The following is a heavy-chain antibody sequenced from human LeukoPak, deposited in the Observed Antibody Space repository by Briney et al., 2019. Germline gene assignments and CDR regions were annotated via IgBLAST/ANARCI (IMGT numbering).Heavy chain of an antibody. Sequence: PGGSLRLSCAASGFSFSRYTMNWVRQAPGKGLEWVASISSSTSYLYYPDSVKGRFTISRDNAKNSLYLQMNSLRAEDTAVYYCAELGITMIGGVWGKGTTVTISS. D-gene: IGHD3-10*02. CDR1: GFSFSRYT. CDR2: ISSSTSYL. CDR3: AELGITMIGGV. V-gene: IGHV3-21*01. J-gene: IGHJ6*04.